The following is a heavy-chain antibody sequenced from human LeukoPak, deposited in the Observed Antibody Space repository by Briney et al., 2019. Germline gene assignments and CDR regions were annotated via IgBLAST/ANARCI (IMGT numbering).Heavy chain of an antibody. CDR3: ARSPADGYTYGVDDF. V-gene: IGHV5-51*01. J-gene: IGHJ3*01. CDR2: IYPGHPET. Sequence: GESLKISCKGSGYSFNDYWIGWVRQMPGKGLEWMGIIYPGHPETRYSPSFQGQVTISADKSISTAYLQWSSLKASDTAMYFCARSPADGYTYGVDDFWGQGTLVTVSS. CDR1: GYSFNDYW. D-gene: IGHD5-24*01.